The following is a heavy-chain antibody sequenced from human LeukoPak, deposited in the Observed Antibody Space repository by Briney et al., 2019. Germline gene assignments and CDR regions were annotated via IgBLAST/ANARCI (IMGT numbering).Heavy chain of an antibody. CDR3: ARGGVPATAILDYYYYGMDV. V-gene: IGHV4-39*07. D-gene: IGHD2-2*02. J-gene: IGHJ6*02. CDR1: GGSISSSSYY. Sequence: PSETLSLTCTVSGGSISSSSYYWGWIRQPPGKGLEWIGSIYYSGSTYYNPSLKSRVTISVDTSKNQFSLKLSSVTAADTAVYYCARGGVPATAILDYYYYGMDVWGQGTTVTVSS. CDR2: IYYSGST.